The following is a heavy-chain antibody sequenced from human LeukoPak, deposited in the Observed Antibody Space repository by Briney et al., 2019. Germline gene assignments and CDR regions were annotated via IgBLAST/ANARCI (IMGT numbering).Heavy chain of an antibody. D-gene: IGHD2-8*01. CDR1: GGSFSGYY. CDR2: INHSGST. V-gene: IGHV4-34*01. Sequence: SETLSLTCAVYGGSFSGYYWSWIRQPPGKGLEWIGEINHSGSTNYNPSLKSRVTISVDTSKNQFSLKLSSVTAADTAVYYCARHVAVSWFDPWGQGTLVTVSS. CDR3: ARHVAVSWFDP. J-gene: IGHJ5*02.